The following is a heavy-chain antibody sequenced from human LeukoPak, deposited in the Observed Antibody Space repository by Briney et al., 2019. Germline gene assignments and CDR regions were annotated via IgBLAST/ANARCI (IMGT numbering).Heavy chain of an antibody. CDR3: ASPYYYDSSGYRDDAFDI. CDR1: GFTFSSYA. Sequence: PGGSLRLSCAASGFTFSSYAMHWVRQAPGKGLEWVSVIYSGGSTYYADSVKGRFTISRDNSKNTLYLQMNSLRAEDTAVYYCASPYYYDSSGYRDDAFDIWGQGTMVTVSS. V-gene: IGHV3-66*01. J-gene: IGHJ3*02. CDR2: IYSGGST. D-gene: IGHD3-22*01.